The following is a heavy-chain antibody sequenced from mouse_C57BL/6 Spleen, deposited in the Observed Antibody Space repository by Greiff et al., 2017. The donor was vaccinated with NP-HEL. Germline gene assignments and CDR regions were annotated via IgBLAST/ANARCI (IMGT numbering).Heavy chain of an antibody. Sequence: VQLKQSGPELVKPGASVKISCKASGYSFTGYYMNWVKQSPEKSLEWIGEINPSTGGTTYNQKFKAKATLTVDKSSSTAYMQLKSLTSEDSAVYYCARERDYWGQGTTLTVSS. CDR3: ARERDY. J-gene: IGHJ2*01. CDR2: INPSTGGT. V-gene: IGHV1-42*01. CDR1: GYSFTGYY.